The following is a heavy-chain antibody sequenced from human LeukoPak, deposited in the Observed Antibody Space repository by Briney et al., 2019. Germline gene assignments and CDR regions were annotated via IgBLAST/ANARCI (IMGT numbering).Heavy chain of an antibody. V-gene: IGHV1-18*01. J-gene: IGHJ4*02. CDR2: ISAYNGNT. D-gene: IGHD2-2*01. CDR1: GYTFTSYG. Sequence: GASVKVSCKASGYTFTSYGISWVRQAPGQGLEWMGWISAYNGNTNYAQKLQVRVTMTTDTSTSTAYMELRSLRSDDTAVYYCARGCSSTSCYWSDYWGQGTLVTVSS. CDR3: ARGCSSTSCYWSDY.